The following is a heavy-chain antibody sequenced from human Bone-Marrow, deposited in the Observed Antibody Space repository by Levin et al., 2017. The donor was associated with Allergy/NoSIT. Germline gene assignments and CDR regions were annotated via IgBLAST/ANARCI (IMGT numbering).Heavy chain of an antibody. D-gene: IGHD3-22*01. V-gene: IGHV3-74*01. J-gene: IGHJ4*02. Sequence: PSETLSLTCAASGFTFSSYWMHWVRQAPGKGLVWVSRINSDGSSTSYADSVKGRFTISRDNAKNTLYLQMNSLRAEDTAVYYCARGGYDSSGYENLGTNWGQGTLVTVSS. CDR2: INSDGSST. CDR1: GFTFSSYW. CDR3: ARGGYDSSGYENLGTN.